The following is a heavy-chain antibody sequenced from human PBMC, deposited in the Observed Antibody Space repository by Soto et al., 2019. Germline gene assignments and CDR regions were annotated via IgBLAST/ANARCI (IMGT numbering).Heavy chain of an antibody. D-gene: IGHD3-3*01. CDR1: GFTFSSYW. J-gene: IGHJ4*02. Sequence: GGSLRLSCAASGFTFSSYWMHWVRQAPGKGLVWVSRINSDGSSTSYADSVKGRFTTSRDNAKNTLYLQMNSLRAEDTAVYYCARDRGRYDFWSGYFTGGPVYWGQGTLVTVSS. CDR3: ARDRGRYDFWSGYFTGGPVY. CDR2: INSDGSST. V-gene: IGHV3-74*01.